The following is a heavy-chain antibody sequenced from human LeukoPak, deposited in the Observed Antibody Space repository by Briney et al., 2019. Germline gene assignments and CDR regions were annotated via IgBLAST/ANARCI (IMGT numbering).Heavy chain of an antibody. J-gene: IGHJ6*04. V-gene: IGHV3-21*01. CDR2: ISSSSSYI. D-gene: IGHD6-19*01. CDR1: GFTFSSYS. CDR3: ATPGGVAVALMNV. Sequence: VGSLRLSCAASGFTFSSYSMNWVRQAPGKGLEWVSSISSSSSYIYYADSVKGRFTISRDNAKNSLYLQMNSLRAEDTAVYYCATPGGVAVALMNVWGKGTTVTVSS.